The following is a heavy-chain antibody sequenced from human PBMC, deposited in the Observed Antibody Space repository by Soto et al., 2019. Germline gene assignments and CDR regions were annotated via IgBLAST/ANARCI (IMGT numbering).Heavy chain of an antibody. CDR3: ARGYYDSSGYYSFDY. D-gene: IGHD3-22*01. CDR1: GFTFTSYW. CDR2: IKQDGSEK. J-gene: IGHJ4*02. Sequence: PGGSLRLSCAACGFTFTSYWMSWVRQAPGKGLEWVANIKQDGSEKYYVDSVKGRFTISRDNAKNSLYLQMNSLRAEDTAVYYCARGYYDSSGYYSFDYWGQGTLVTVSS. V-gene: IGHV3-7*01.